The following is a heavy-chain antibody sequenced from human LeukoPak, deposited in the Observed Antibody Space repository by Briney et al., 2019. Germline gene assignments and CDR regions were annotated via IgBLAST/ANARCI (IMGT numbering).Heavy chain of an antibody. D-gene: IGHD3-9*01. J-gene: IGHJ6*02. CDR3: ARAPLRYFDQHLFGSPLPKYYYYGMDV. Sequence: SVKVSCKASGGTFSSYAISWVRQAPGQGLEWMGGIIPIFGTANYAQKFQGRVTITADESTSTAYMELSSLRSEDTAVYYCARAPLRYFDQHLFGSPLPKYYYYGMDVWGQGTTVAVSS. CDR1: GGTFSSYA. CDR2: IIPIFGTA. V-gene: IGHV1-69*01.